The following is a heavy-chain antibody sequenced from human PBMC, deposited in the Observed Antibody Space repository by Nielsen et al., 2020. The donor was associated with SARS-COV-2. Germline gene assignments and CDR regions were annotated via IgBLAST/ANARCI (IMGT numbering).Heavy chain of an antibody. D-gene: IGHD4-11*01. V-gene: IGHV4-30-2*01. J-gene: IGHJ5*02. CDR1: GGSISSNNYS. CDR2: IYHIGST. CDR3: ARGRTVTTFYPRDNWFDP. Sequence: SETLSLTCAVSGGSISSNNYSWSWIRQPPGKGLEWIGYIYHIGSTHYNPSLKSRVTISVDTSKNQFSLKLSSVTAADTAVYYCARGRTVTTFYPRDNWFDPWGQGTLVTVSS.